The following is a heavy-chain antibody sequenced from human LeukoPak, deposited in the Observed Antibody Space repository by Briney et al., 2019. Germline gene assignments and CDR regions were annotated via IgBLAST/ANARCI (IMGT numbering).Heavy chain of an antibody. Sequence: GGSLRLSCAASGFTFSSYAMSWVRQAPGKWLEWVSTISDSGDATYFADSVKGRVTISRDNSKNTLYPQMHSLRAEDTALYYCAKSLAARPGNWFDPWGQGTLVTVSS. CDR2: ISDSGDAT. D-gene: IGHD6-6*01. J-gene: IGHJ5*02. CDR1: GFTFSSYA. CDR3: AKSLAARPGNWFDP. V-gene: IGHV3-23*01.